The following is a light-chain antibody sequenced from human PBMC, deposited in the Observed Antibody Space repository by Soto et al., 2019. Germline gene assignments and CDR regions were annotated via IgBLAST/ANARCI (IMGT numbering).Light chain of an antibody. Sequence: LTKYPVTLSLSPGERATLSCRASQMFRGLLAWYQQKPGEAPSLLIYDGYNRATGIPPKFSGSGSGTDFTLTISSLEPEDSAVYYCQQRHMWPITFGQGTLLAIK. CDR3: QQRHMWPIT. V-gene: IGKV3-11*01. J-gene: IGKJ5*01. CDR1: QMFRGL. CDR2: DGY.